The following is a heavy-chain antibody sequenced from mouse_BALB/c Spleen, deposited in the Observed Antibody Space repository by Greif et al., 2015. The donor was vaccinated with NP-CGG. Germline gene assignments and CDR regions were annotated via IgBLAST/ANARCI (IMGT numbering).Heavy chain of an antibody. D-gene: IGHD4-1*01. CDR1: GYTFTDYY. CDR2: IYPGSGNT. V-gene: IGHV1-84*02. J-gene: IGHJ4*01. Sequence: VQLVESGPELVKPGASVKISCKASGYTFTDYYINWVKQKPGQGLERIGWIYPGSGNTKYNEKFKGKATLTVDTSSSTAYMQLSSLTSEDTAVYFCARRTGTEAMDYWGQGTSVTVSS. CDR3: ARRTGTEAMDY.